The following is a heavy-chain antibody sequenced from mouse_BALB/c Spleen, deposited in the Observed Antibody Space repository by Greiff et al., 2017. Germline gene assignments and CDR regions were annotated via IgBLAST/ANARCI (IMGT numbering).Heavy chain of an antibody. V-gene: IGHV3-6*02. CDR3: AREDGNYAYFDY. Sequence: EVQLQQSGPGLVKPSQSLSLTCSVTGYSITSGSYSNLIRQFPGNKLEWIGYISYDGSNNYNPSLKNRISITRDTSKNQFFLKLNSVTTEDTASYYCAREDGNYAYFDYWGQGTTLTVSS. CDR2: ISYDGSN. J-gene: IGHJ2*01. CDR1: GYSITSGSY. D-gene: IGHD2-1*01.